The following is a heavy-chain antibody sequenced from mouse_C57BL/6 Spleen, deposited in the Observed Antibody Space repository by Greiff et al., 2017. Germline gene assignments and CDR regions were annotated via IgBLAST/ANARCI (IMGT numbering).Heavy chain of an antibody. CDR2: ISSGGDYI. CDR3: TRDNGDYDGGYFDV. V-gene: IGHV5-9-1*02. J-gene: IGHJ1*03. Sequence: EVMLVESGAGLVKPGGSLKLSCAASGFTFSSSAMSWVRQTPEKRLEWVAYISSGGDYIYYADTVKGRFTISRDNARNTLFLQMSSLKSEDTAMYYCTRDNGDYDGGYFDVWGTGTTVTVSS. CDR1: GFTFSSSA. D-gene: IGHD2-4*01.